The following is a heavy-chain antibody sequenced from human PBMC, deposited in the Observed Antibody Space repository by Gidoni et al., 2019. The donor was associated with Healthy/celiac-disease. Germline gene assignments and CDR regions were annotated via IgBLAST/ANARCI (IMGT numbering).Heavy chain of an antibody. CDR1: GFTFSSYS. CDR2: ISSSSSTI. D-gene: IGHD6-19*01. V-gene: IGHV3-48*02. Sequence: EVQLVESGGGLVQPGGSLRLSCAASGFTFSSYSMNWVRQAPGKGLEWVSYISSSSSTIYYADSVKGRFTISRDNAKNSLYLQMNSLRDEDTAVYYCARVDGSGWYLSYYGMDVWGQGTTVTVSS. CDR3: ARVDGSGWYLSYYGMDV. J-gene: IGHJ6*02.